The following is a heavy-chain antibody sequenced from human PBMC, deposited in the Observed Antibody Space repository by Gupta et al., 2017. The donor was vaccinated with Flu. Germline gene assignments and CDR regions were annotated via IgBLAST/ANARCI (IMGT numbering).Heavy chain of an antibody. D-gene: IGHD4-17*01. CDR1: GFTYTSSA. CDR3: SAPYERDYTYVTLGY. J-gene: IGHJ4*02. V-gene: IGHV1-58*02. Sequence: QKQLVQSGPEVKKPGTSVKLSCKASGFTYTSSAMQWVRQARGQRPEWIGWIVVGSGNTNYAQKFQERVNITRDMYTRTVYMALRRTRSADTAVYDCSAPYERDYTYVTLGYWGQGTLVTVSS. CDR2: IVVGSGNT.